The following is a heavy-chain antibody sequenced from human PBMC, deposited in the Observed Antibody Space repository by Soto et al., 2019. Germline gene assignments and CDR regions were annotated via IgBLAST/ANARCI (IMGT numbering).Heavy chain of an antibody. CDR1: GFTVSSNY. Sequence: EVQLVESGGGLVQPGGSLRLSCAASGFTVSSNYMSWVRQAPGKGLEWVSVIYNGGSTYYADSVKGRFTISRDNSKNTLYLQMNSLRAEDTAVYYCARDRIPTGMDVWGQWTTVTVSS. CDR3: ARDRIPTGMDV. J-gene: IGHJ6*02. V-gene: IGHV3-66*01. CDR2: IYNGGST.